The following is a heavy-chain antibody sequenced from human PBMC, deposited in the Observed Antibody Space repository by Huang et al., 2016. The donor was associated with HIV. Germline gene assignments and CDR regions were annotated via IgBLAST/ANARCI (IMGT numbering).Heavy chain of an antibody. CDR3: ARDWSFGSSTSPAD. J-gene: IGHJ4*02. Sequence: QVQLVQSGAEVKNPGASVRVSCKASGYTCTDSNIHWVRQAPGQGLEWMGWINPKRGGTIDAQGFQGRITMTRDTTISTVHMDRRRIQSDDTAVYFCARDWSFGSSTSPADWGQGTLVTVSS. CDR1: GYTCTDSN. D-gene: IGHD6-6*01. V-gene: IGHV1-2*02. CDR2: INPKRGGT.